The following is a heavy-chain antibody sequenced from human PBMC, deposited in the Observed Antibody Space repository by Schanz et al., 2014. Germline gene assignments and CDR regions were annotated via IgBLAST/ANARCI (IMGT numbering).Heavy chain of an antibody. D-gene: IGHD3-16*01. CDR2: MNSKTGNT. CDR1: GYTFTSYD. CDR3: TKGRTFGR. V-gene: IGHV1-8*01. Sequence: VQLVESGAEVKQPGASVKVSCKASGYTFTSYDINWVRQATGQGLEWMGWMNSKTGNTGYAQRFQGRVTMTRNTSITTAYLELSSLRSGDTAVYYCTKGRTFGRWGQGTLVTVSS. J-gene: IGHJ4*02.